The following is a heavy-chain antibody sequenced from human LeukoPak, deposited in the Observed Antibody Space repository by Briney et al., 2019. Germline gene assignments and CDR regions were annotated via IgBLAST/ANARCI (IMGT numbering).Heavy chain of an antibody. D-gene: IGHD6-19*01. J-gene: IGHJ4*02. CDR1: GFTFSSYW. CDR2: IKQDGSEK. CDR3: ARSASSGWYSFDY. Sequence: GGSLRLSCAASGFTFSSYWMSWVRQAPGKGLEWVANIKQDGSEKYYVDSVKGRFTISRDNAKNSLYLQMNSLRAEDTAVYYCARSASSGWYSFDYWGQGALITVSS. V-gene: IGHV3-7*01.